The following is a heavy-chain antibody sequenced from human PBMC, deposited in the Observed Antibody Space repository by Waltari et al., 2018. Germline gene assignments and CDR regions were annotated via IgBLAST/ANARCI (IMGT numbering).Heavy chain of an antibody. J-gene: IGHJ3*02. D-gene: IGHD4-17*01. Sequence: EVQLVETGGGLIQPGGSLRLSCAASGFTVSSNYMSWVRQAPGKGLEWVSVIYSGGSTYYADSVKGRFTISRDNSKNTLYLQMNSLRAEDTAVYYCARDPHLGYGDYLDAFDIWGQGTMVTVSS. CDR1: GFTVSSNY. CDR2: IYSGGST. V-gene: IGHV3-53*02. CDR3: ARDPHLGYGDYLDAFDI.